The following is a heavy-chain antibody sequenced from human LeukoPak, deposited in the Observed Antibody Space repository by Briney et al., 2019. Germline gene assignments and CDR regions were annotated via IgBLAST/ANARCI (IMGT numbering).Heavy chain of an antibody. Sequence: SETLSLTCTVSGGSIRSGNYYWSWIRQPAGKGLEWIGRLYTNGTTNCNPSLKSRVIISVDTSKNQFSLRLSSVTAADTAVYYCAADRVVPAVNPAYYYYYYMDVWGKGTTVTVSS. D-gene: IGHD2-2*01. CDR3: AADRVVPAVNPAYYYYYYMDV. J-gene: IGHJ6*03. V-gene: IGHV4-61*02. CDR1: GGSIRSGNYY. CDR2: LYTNGTT.